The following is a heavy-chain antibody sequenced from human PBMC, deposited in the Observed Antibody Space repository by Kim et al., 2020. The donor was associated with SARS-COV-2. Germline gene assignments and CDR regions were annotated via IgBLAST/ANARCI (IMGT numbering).Heavy chain of an antibody. D-gene: IGHD1-1*01. CDR2: IYYSGST. V-gene: IGHV4-59*01. CDR3: AREDWNPWYFDL. J-gene: IGHJ2*01. CDR1: GGSISSYY. Sequence: SETLSLTCTVSGGSISSYYWSWIRQPPGKGLEWIGYIYYSGSTNYNPSLKSRVTISVDTSKNQFSLKLSSVTAADTAVYYCAREDWNPWYFDLWGRGTLVTVSS.